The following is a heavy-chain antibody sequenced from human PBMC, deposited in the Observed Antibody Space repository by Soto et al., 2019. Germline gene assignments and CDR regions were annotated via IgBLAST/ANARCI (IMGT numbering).Heavy chain of an antibody. CDR3: AKTGIAARPTYYYGMDV. V-gene: IGHV3-30*18. Sequence: GGSLRLSCAANGFAFSSYGMHWVRQAPGKGLEWVAVISYDGSNKYYADSVQGRFTISRDNSKNTLYLQMNSLRAEDTAVYYCAKTGIAARPTYYYGMDVWGQGTTVTVSS. D-gene: IGHD6-6*01. J-gene: IGHJ6*02. CDR2: ISYDGSNK. CDR1: GFAFSSYG.